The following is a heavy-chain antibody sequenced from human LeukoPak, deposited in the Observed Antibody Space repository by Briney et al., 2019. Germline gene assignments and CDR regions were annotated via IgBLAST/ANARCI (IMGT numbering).Heavy chain of an antibody. Sequence: SETLSLTCTVSGGSVSSGSYYWSWIRQPPGKGLEWIGYIYHSGSTYYNPSLKSRVTISVDRSKNQFSLKLSSVTAADTAVYYCARGPLHYDSSGYYYDPYFDYWGQGTLVTVSS. CDR1: GGSVSSGSYY. J-gene: IGHJ4*02. V-gene: IGHV4-30-2*01. CDR3: ARGPLHYDSSGYYYDPYFDY. CDR2: IYHSGST. D-gene: IGHD3-22*01.